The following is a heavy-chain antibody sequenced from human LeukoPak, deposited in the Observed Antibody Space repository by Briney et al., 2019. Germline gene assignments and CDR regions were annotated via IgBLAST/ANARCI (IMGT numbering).Heavy chain of an antibody. CDR2: IIPIFGTA. CDR1: GGTFSSYA. J-gene: IGHJ4*02. D-gene: IGHD6-19*01. CDR3: VSSSSGWYRYSNY. Sequence: AASVKVSCKASGGTFSSYAISWVRQAPGQGLEWMGGIIPIFGTANYAQKFQGRVTITADESTSTAYMELSSLRSEDTAVYYCVSSSSGWYRYSNYWGQGTLVTVSS. V-gene: IGHV1-69*13.